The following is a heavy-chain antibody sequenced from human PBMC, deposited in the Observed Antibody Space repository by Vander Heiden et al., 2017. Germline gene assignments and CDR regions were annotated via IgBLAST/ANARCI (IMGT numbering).Heavy chain of an antibody. CDR1: GGSVSSGSYY. CDR2: IYYSGST. D-gene: IGHD3-3*01. CDR3: ARTYHDVWSGYYTRWFDP. Sequence: QVQLQESGPGLVKPSETLSLTCTVSGGSVSSGSYYWSWIRQPPGKGLEWIGYIYYSGSTNYNPSLKRRVTISVDTSKNQFSLKLSSVTAADTAVYYCARTYHDVWSGYYTRWFDPWGQGTLVTVSS. V-gene: IGHV4-61*01. J-gene: IGHJ5*02.